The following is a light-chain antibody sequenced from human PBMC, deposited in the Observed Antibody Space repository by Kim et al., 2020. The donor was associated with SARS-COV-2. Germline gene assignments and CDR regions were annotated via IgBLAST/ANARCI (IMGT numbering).Light chain of an antibody. CDR3: QQFHNWPLYS. V-gene: IGKV3-15*01. CDR2: GAS. CDR1: QSLNSN. Sequence: VYPGERATLTCRASQSLNSNLAWFQQKSGQAPSLRIYGASTRAPGVPARFSGGGSGTEFTLTITSLQSEDFAVYYCQQFHNWPLYSFGQGTKLEI. J-gene: IGKJ2*03.